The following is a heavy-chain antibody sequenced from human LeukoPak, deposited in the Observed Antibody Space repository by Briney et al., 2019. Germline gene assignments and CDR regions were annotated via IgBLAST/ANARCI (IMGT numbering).Heavy chain of an antibody. V-gene: IGHV4-34*01. CDR1: GGSFSGYY. Sequence: SETLSLTCAVYGGSFSGYYWSWIRQPPGKGLEWIGEINHSGSTNYNPSLKSRVTISVDTSKNQFSLKLSSVTAADTAVYYCATLRGYSSGWYSPLYYYYMDVWGKGTTVTVSS. CDR2: INHSGST. CDR3: ATLRGYSSGWYSPLYYYYMDV. D-gene: IGHD6-19*01. J-gene: IGHJ6*03.